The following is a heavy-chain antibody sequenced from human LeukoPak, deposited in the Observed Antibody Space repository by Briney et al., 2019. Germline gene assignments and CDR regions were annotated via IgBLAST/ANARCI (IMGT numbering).Heavy chain of an antibody. CDR3: AKGGGWLYYFDY. J-gene: IGHJ4*02. V-gene: IGHV3-23*01. CDR2: ISGSDGIT. D-gene: IGHD3-16*01. Sequence: GGSLRLSCAASGFTFSSYWMHWVRQAPGKGLVWVSAISGSDGITYYADSVKGRFTISRDNSKNTLYLQMNSLRAEDTAVYYCAKGGGWLYYFDYWGQGTLVTVSS. CDR1: GFTFSSYW.